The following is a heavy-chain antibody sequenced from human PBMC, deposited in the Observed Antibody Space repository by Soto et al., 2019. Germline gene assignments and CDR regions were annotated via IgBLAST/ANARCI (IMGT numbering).Heavy chain of an antibody. Sequence: QVQLVQSGAEVKKPGSSVKVSCKASGGTFSSYTISWVRQAPGQGLEWMGRIIPILGIANYAQKFQGRVTSTAEKSTITAYMELGSLRSEDTAVYYCASRDIVVVPAAMSDYWGQGTLVTVSS. D-gene: IGHD2-2*01. CDR2: IIPILGIA. J-gene: IGHJ4*02. CDR1: GGTFSSYT. CDR3: ASRDIVVVPAAMSDY. V-gene: IGHV1-69*02.